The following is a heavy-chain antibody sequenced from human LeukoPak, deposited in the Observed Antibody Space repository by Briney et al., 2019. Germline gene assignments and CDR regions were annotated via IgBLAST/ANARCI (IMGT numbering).Heavy chain of an antibody. V-gene: IGHV4-34*01. Sequence: GSLRLSCAASGLTLSSYWMHWVRQAPGKGLEWIGEINHSGSTNYNPSLKSRVTISVDTSKNQISLKLSSVTAADTAVYYCARFVTYYYDSSGNFRGVLFFDPWGQGTLVTVSS. CDR1: GLTLSSYW. CDR3: ARFVTYYYDSSGNFRGVLFFDP. D-gene: IGHD3-22*01. J-gene: IGHJ5*02. CDR2: INHSGST.